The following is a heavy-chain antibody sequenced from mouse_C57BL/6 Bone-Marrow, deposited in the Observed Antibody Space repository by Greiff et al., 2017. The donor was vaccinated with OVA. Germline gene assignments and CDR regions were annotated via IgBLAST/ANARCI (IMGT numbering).Heavy chain of an antibody. J-gene: IGHJ2*01. Sequence: QVQLKQPGAELVMPGASVKLSCKASGYTFTSYWMHWVKQRPGQGLEWIGEIDPSDSYTNYNQKFKGKSTLTVDKSSSTAYMQLSSLTSEDSAVYYCARSGWLLFFDYWGQGTTLTVSS. V-gene: IGHV1-69*01. CDR3: ARSGWLLFFDY. D-gene: IGHD2-3*01. CDR1: GYTFTSYW. CDR2: IDPSDSYT.